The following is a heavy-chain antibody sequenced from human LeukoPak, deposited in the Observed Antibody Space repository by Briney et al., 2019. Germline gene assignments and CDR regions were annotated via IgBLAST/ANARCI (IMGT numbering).Heavy chain of an antibody. CDR1: GYTFTSYG. CDR2: ISAYNGNT. J-gene: IGHJ5*02. CDR3: ARATSLGFRGVIIKYWFDP. V-gene: IGHV1-18*01. Sequence: ASVKVSCKASGYTFTSYGISWVRQAPGQGLEWMGWISAYNGNTNYAQKLQGRVTMTTDTSTSTAYMELRSLRSDDTAVYYCARATSLGFRGVIIKYWFDPWGQGTLVTVSS. D-gene: IGHD3-10*01.